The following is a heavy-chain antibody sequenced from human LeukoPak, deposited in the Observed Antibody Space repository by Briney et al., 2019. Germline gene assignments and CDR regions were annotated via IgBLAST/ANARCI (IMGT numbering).Heavy chain of an antibody. Sequence: GGSLRLSCAASGFTLSSYGMSWVRQAPGKGLEWVANIKQDGSEKYYVDSVKGRFTISRDNAKNSLYLQMNSLRAEDTAVYYCARGYCTNDVCAIFDYWGQGTLVTVSS. CDR3: ARGYCTNDVCAIFDY. CDR1: GFTLSSYG. J-gene: IGHJ4*02. V-gene: IGHV3-7*04. D-gene: IGHD2-8*01. CDR2: IKQDGSEK.